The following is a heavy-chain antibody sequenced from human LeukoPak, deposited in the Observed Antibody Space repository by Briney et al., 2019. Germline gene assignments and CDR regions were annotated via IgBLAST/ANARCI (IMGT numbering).Heavy chain of an antibody. V-gene: IGHV3-21*01. CDR2: ISSSSSYI. CDR3: ARLSDSSSWYYYYYYYMDV. Sequence: GGSLRLSCAASGFTFSSYSMNWVRQAPGKGLEWVSSISSSSSYIYYADSVKGRFTISRDNAKNSLYLQMNSLRAEDTAVYYCARLSDSSSWYYYYYYYMDVWGKGTTVTVSS. J-gene: IGHJ6*03. D-gene: IGHD6-13*01. CDR1: GFTFSSYS.